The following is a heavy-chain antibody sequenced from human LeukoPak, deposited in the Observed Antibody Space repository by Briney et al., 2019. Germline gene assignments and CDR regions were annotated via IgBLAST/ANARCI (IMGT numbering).Heavy chain of an antibody. Sequence: PGGSLRLSCAASGFTFSSYGMHWVRQAPGKGLEWVAVISYDGSNKYYADSVKGRFTISRDNAKNSLYLEMNSLRAEDTATYYCAKYFNYGSGSYGRYFDYWGQGTLVTVSS. CDR1: GFTFSSYG. J-gene: IGHJ4*02. V-gene: IGHV3-30*18. D-gene: IGHD3-10*01. CDR2: ISYDGSNK. CDR3: AKYFNYGSGSYGRYFDY.